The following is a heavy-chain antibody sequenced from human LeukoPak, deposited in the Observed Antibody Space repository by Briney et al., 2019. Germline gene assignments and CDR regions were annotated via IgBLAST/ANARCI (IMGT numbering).Heavy chain of an antibody. Sequence: GASVKVSCKTSGYSFTTYGVSWVRQAPGQGLEWMGWVSGYTGNTNYAERFQGRVTMTTDTSTSTVYLELTSLRSDYTAVFYCARGEVSASLYYFDFWGQGTLVTVS. J-gene: IGHJ4*02. CDR1: GYSFTTYG. V-gene: IGHV1-18*01. CDR2: VSGYTGNT. D-gene: IGHD2-2*01. CDR3: ARGEVSASLYYFDF.